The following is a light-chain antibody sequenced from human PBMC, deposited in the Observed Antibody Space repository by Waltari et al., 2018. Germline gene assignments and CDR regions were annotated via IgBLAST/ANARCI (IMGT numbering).Light chain of an antibody. CDR1: QSVSRT. J-gene: IGKJ1*01. CDR2: GSS. V-gene: IGKV3-20*01. CDR3: QHYVRLPGT. Sequence: EIVLTQSPGTLSLSPGERATLSCRASQSVSRTLAWYQQKPGPAPRLLIYGSSPRATGIPERFSGGGSGTDFSLTISRLEPEDFALYYCQHYVRLPGTFGQGTKVEIK.